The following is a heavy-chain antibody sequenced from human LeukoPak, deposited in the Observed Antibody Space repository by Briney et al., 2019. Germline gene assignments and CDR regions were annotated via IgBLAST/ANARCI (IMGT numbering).Heavy chain of an antibody. CDR3: ARVQHYDSSGYYYACYYYYYMDV. J-gene: IGHJ6*03. V-gene: IGHV3-7*01. CDR2: IKQDGSEK. CDR1: GFTFSSYW. D-gene: IGHD3-22*01. Sequence: GGSLRLSCAASGFTFSSYWMSWVRQAPGKGLEWVANIKQDGSEKYYVDSVKGRFTISRDNAKNSLYLQMNSLRAEDTAVYYCARVQHYDSSGYYYACYYYYYMDVWGKGTTVTVSS.